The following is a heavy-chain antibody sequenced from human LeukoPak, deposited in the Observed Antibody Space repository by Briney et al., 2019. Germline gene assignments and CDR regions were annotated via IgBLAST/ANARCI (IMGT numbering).Heavy chain of an antibody. D-gene: IGHD4-23*01. CDR3: VRDYGGSSPFDF. CDR2: ISSSGSTI. CDR1: RFTFGSYW. V-gene: IGHV3-48*04. Sequence: GGSLRLSCAASRFTFGSYWMSWVRQAPGKGLEWVSYISSSGSTIYYADSVKGRFTISRDNAKNSLYLQMNSLRAEDTAVYYCVRDYGGSSPFDFWGQGTLVTVSS. J-gene: IGHJ4*02.